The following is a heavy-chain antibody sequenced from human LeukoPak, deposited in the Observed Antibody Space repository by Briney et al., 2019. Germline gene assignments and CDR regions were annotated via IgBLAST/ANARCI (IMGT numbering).Heavy chain of an antibody. CDR2: ISAYNGNT. J-gene: IGHJ4*02. Sequence: ASVKVSCKAYGYTFTSYGISWVRQAPGQGLEWMGWISAYNGNTNYAQKLQGRVTMTTDTSTSTAYMELRSLRSDDTAVYYCARARGVATSGPATFWGQGTLVTVSS. D-gene: IGHD5-12*01. CDR3: ARARGVATSGPATF. CDR1: GYTFTSYG. V-gene: IGHV1-18*01.